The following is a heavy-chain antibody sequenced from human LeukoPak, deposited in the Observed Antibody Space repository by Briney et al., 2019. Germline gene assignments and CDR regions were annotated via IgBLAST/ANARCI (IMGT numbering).Heavy chain of an antibody. Sequence: SETLSLTCTVSGGSISSYYWSWIRQPAGKGLEWIGRIYTSGSTNYNPSLKSRVTMSVDTSKNQCSLKLSSVTAADTAVYYCARDGYYYDSSGYLFDYWGQGTLVTVSS. CDR1: GGSISSYY. D-gene: IGHD3-22*01. V-gene: IGHV4-4*07. CDR2: IYTSGST. CDR3: ARDGYYYDSSGYLFDY. J-gene: IGHJ4*02.